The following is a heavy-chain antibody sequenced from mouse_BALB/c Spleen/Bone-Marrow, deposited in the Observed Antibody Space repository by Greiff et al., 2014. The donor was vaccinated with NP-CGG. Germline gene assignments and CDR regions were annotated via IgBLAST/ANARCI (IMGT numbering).Heavy chain of an antibody. CDR3: ATYYRYDRRFAY. D-gene: IGHD2-14*01. CDR1: GFNIKDTY. V-gene: IGHV14-3*02. J-gene: IGHJ3*01. CDR2: IDPANGNT. Sequence: EVQLQQSGAELVKPGASVKLSCTASGFNIKDTYMHWVKQRPEQGLEWIGRIDPANGNTKYDPKFQGKATITADTSSNTAYLQLGSLTSEDTAVYYCATYYRYDRRFAYWGQGTLVTVSA.